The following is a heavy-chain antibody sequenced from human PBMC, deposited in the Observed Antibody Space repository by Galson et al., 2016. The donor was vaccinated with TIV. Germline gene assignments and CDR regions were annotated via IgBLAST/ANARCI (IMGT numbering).Heavy chain of an antibody. CDR1: GYSFNNYW. D-gene: IGHD2-21*01. CDR3: ARSFVGGDYYPGHFEK. Sequence: QSGAEVKKPGESLKISCKGSGYSFNNYWIVWVRQMPGKGLEWMGNIYPGDSDTKYSPSFQGQVTISADRSIATASLQWSSLRAADPAMYYCARSFVGGDYYPGHFEKWGQGSRVTGSS. J-gene: IGHJ1*01. CDR2: IYPGDSDT. V-gene: IGHV5-51*03.